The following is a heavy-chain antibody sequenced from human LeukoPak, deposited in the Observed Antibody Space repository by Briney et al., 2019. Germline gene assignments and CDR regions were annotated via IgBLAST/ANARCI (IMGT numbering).Heavy chain of an antibody. V-gene: IGHV3-30-3*01. Sequence: GRSLRLSCAASGFTFSSYAMHWVRQAPGKGLEWVAVISYDGSNKYYADSVKGRFTISRGNSKNTLYLQMNSLRAEDTAVYYCARDAWYSSGWSEKPDYWGQGTLVTVSS. D-gene: IGHD6-19*01. CDR1: GFTFSSYA. CDR2: ISYDGSNK. J-gene: IGHJ4*02. CDR3: ARDAWYSSGWSEKPDY.